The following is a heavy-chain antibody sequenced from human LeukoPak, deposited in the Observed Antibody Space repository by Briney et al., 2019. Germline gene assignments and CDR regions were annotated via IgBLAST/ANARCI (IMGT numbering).Heavy chain of an antibody. CDR3: TKPQPGAFEI. V-gene: IGHV1-2*02. D-gene: IGHD2-2*01. Sequence: ASVKVSCKTSGYTFTDCYALWVRQAPGQGLEWMGWINTKSGATNYAQKFQGRVTMTRDTSISTAYMELNSLRSDDTALYYCTKPQPGAFEIWGRGTMVTVSS. CDR2: INTKSGAT. CDR1: GYTFTDCY. J-gene: IGHJ3*02.